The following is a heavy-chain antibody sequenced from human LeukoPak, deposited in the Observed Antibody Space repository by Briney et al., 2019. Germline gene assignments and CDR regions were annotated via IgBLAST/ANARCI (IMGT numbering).Heavy chain of an antibody. CDR2: IYYSGST. CDR1: GGSFSGYY. V-gene: IGHV4-59*01. J-gene: IGHJ4*02. Sequence: SETLSLTCAVYGGSFSGYYWSWIRQPPGKGLEWIGYIYYSGSTNYNPSLKSRVTISVDTSKNQFSLKLSSVTAADTAVYYCAREDGSGSLSWGQGTLVTVSS. CDR3: AREDGSGSLS. D-gene: IGHD3-10*01.